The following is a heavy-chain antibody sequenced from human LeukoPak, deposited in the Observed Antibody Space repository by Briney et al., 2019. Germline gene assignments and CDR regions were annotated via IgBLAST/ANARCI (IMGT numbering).Heavy chain of an antibody. V-gene: IGHV4-38-2*02. CDR2: IYRSGST. CDR1: GYSISTGYY. D-gene: IGHD3-16*01. Sequence: PSETLSLTCSVSGYSISTGYYWVWIRQSPGKGLEWIGSIYRSGSTNYNPSLKSRVTISVDTSNNQFSLKLSSVTAADTAVYFCARETSQKGAHYMDVWGKGTTVTISS. CDR3: ARETSQKGAHYMDV. J-gene: IGHJ6*03.